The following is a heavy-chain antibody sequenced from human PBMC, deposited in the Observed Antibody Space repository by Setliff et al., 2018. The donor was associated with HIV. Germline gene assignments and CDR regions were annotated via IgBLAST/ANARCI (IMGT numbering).Heavy chain of an antibody. CDR1: GGSFSSTTYH. V-gene: IGHV4-39*01. D-gene: IGHD4-4*01. CDR3: ARVTTTVTINWFDP. Sequence: SETLSLTCTVSGGSFSSTTYHWGWIRQPPGKGLEWIGSIHSSGATYYNTSLKSRVVMSVDSSRSRFSLKLRSVTASDTAVYYCARVTTTVTINWFDPWGQGTLVTVSS. J-gene: IGHJ5*02. CDR2: IHSSGAT.